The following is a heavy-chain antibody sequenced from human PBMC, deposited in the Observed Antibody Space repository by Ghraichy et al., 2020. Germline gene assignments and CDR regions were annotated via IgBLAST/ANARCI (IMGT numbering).Heavy chain of an antibody. V-gene: IGHV1-18*01. CDR1: GSPVRSPG. CDR3: ARDHTFDY. Sequence: ASVKVSCKTGGSPVRSPGTCLELVSRIQLDKWMGRISAYNGNTTYAQKLQGRVTMTTDTSTSTAYMELRRLGSDDTAVYYCARDHTFDYWGQGTLVNVSS. J-gene: IGHJ4*02. CDR2: ISAYNGNT.